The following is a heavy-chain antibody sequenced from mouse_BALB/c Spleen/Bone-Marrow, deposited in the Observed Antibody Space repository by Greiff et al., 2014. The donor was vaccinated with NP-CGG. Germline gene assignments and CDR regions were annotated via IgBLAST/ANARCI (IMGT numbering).Heavy chain of an antibody. CDR1: GYIFTNYW. Sequence: QVQLQQSGAELARPGASVKLSCKASGYIFTNYWMQWVKLRPGQGLEWIGAIYPGDGDTKYTQKFKDKATLTVDNSSSTSYMELRSLTSEDSAVYYCARSYGNWYFDVWGAGTTVTVSS. J-gene: IGHJ1*01. CDR2: IYPGDGDT. D-gene: IGHD2-10*02. CDR3: ARSYGNWYFDV. V-gene: IGHV1-87*01.